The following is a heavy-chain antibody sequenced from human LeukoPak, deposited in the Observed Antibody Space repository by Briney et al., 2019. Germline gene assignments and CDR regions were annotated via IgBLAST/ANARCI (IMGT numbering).Heavy chain of an antibody. CDR1: GFTVSSNY. CDR2: IYSGGST. D-gene: IGHD3-10*01. Sequence: GGSLRLSCAASGFTVSSNYMSWVRQAPGKGLEWVSVIYSGGSTYYADSVKGRFTISRDNSKNTLYLQMNSLRAEDTAVYYCAKGNIRYGSGSYFYYGMDVWGQGTTVTVSS. CDR3: AKGNIRYGSGSYFYYGMDV. V-gene: IGHV3-66*01. J-gene: IGHJ6*02.